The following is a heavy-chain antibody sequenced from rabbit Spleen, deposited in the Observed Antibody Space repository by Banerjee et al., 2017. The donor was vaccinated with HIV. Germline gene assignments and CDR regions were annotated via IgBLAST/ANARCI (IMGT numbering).Heavy chain of an antibody. Sequence: QEQLEESGGGLVKPEGSLTLTCKASGFSFSDRDVMCWVRQAPGKGLEWIACIHGGSRNNIYYASWAKGRFTISKTSSTTVTLQMTSLTAADTATYFCARDAGTSFSTYGMDLWGQGTLVTVS. CDR1: GFSFSDRDV. J-gene: IGHJ6*01. CDR2: IHGGSRNNI. V-gene: IGHV1S45*01. D-gene: IGHD8-1*01. CDR3: ARDAGTSFSTYGMDL.